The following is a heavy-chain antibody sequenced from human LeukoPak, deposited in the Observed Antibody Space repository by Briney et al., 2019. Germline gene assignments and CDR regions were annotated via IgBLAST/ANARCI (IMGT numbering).Heavy chain of an antibody. Sequence: AGGSLRLSCAASGFTFSSYSMNWVRQAPGKGLEWVSSISSSSSYIYYADSVKGRFAISRDNAKNSLYLQMNSLRAEDTAVYYCARGRGAAAGTGRSYFDYWGQGTLVTVSS. D-gene: IGHD6-13*01. CDR1: GFTFSSYS. J-gene: IGHJ4*02. CDR2: ISSSSSYI. V-gene: IGHV3-21*01. CDR3: ARGRGAAAGTGRSYFDY.